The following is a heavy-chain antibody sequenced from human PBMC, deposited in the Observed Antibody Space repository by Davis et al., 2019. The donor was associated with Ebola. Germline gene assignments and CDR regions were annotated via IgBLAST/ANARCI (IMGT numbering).Heavy chain of an antibody. Sequence: GGSLRLSCAASGFTFSRYGMHWVRQAPGKGLEWVAVISYDGSNKYYADSVKGRFTISRDSATNSLYLQLTSLRAEDTAVYFCARDKSTAARPGYYYGLDVWGQGTTVTVS. CDR1: GFTFSRYG. V-gene: IGHV3-30*03. CDR3: ARDKSTAARPGYYYGLDV. CDR2: ISYDGSNK. D-gene: IGHD6-6*01. J-gene: IGHJ6*02.